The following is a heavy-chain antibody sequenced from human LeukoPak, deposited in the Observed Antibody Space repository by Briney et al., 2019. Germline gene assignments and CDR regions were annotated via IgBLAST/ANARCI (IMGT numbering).Heavy chain of an antibody. J-gene: IGHJ5*02. V-gene: IGHV4-39*07. D-gene: IGHD2-2*01. Sequence: PPETLSLTCTVSGGSISSSSYYWSWIRQPPGKGLEWIGEINHSGSTNYNPSLKSRVTISVDTSKNQFSLKLSSVTAADTAVYYCASLVDIVVVPAAIPTWGQGTLVTVSS. CDR2: INHSGST. CDR3: ASLVDIVVVPAAIPT. CDR1: GGSISSSSYY.